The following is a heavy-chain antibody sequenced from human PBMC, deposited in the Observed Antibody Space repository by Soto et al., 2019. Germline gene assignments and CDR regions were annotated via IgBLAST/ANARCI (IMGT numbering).Heavy chain of an antibody. V-gene: IGHV3-11*05. D-gene: IGHD5-18*01. CDR1: GFTFTDYY. CDR3: ARDQLGYTYGLRFDL. Sequence: QVQLVESGGGLVKPGGSLRLSCVASGFTFTDYYMSWIRQAPGCGLEWVSYISSRSSYTYYADSVKGRFTISRDNAKNSLYLQMSSLRAEDTAVYSCARDQLGYTYGLRFDLWGQGIVVTVSS. CDR2: ISSRSSYT. J-gene: IGHJ5*02.